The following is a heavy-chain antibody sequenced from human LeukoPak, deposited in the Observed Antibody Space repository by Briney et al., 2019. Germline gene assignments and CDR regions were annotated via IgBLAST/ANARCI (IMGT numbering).Heavy chain of an antibody. J-gene: IGHJ3*01. CDR3: AKTDYGDYGGFNS. CDR2: IYVSGST. V-gene: IGHV4-38-2*01. Sequence: SETLFLTCAVSSYSISSGYSWGWIRQPPGKGLEWIGNIYVSGSTYYNLSLKSRVTISIDMSKNLFSLKLISVTAADTAVYRCAKTDYGDYGGFNSWGQGTMVTVSS. CDR1: SYSISSGYS. D-gene: IGHD4-17*01.